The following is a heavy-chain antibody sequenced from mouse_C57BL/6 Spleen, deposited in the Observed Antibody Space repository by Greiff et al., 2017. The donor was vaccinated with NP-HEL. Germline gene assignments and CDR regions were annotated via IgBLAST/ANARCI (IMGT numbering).Heavy chain of an antibody. CDR2: IYPRDGST. CDR1: GYTFTSYD. J-gene: IGHJ4*01. Sequence: QVQLKQSGPELVKPGASVKLSCKASGYTFTSYDINWVKQRPGQGLEWIGWIYPRDGSTKYNEKFKGKATLTVDTSSSTAYMELHSLTSEDSAVYFCARERDGYFPYYYAMDYWGQGTSVTVSS. V-gene: IGHV1-85*01. CDR3: ARERDGYFPYYYAMDY. D-gene: IGHD2-3*01.